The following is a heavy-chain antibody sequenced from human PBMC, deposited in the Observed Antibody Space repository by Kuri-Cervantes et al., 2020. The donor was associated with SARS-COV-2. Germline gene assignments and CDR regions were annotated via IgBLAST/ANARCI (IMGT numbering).Heavy chain of an antibody. Sequence: GGSLRLSCAASGFTFSSYSMNWVRQAPGKGLEWVSYISSSGSTIYYADSVKGRFTISRDNAKNSLYLQMNSLRAEDTAVYYCARDFEEDRTNGVVYYMDVWGKGTTVTVSS. CDR3: ARDFEEDRTNGVVYYMDV. J-gene: IGHJ6*03. CDR1: GFTFSSYS. D-gene: IGHD2-8*01. CDR2: ISSSGSTI. V-gene: IGHV3-48*04.